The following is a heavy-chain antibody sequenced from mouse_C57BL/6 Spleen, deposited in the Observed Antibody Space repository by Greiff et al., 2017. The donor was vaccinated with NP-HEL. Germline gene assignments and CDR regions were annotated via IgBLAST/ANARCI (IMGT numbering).Heavy chain of an antibody. CDR3: TAGYEYDGAWFAY. J-gene: IGHJ3*01. V-gene: IGHV14-4*01. CDR1: GFNIKDDY. D-gene: IGHD2-4*01. CDR2: IDPENGDT. Sequence: VQLKESGAELVRPGASVKLSCTASGFNIKDDYMHWVKQRPEQGLEWIGWIDPENGDTEYASKFQGKATITADTSSNTAYLQLSSLTSEDTAVYYWTAGYEYDGAWFAYWGQGTLVTVSA.